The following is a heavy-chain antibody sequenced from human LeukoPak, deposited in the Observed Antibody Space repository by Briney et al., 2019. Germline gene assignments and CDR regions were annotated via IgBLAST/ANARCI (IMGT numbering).Heavy chain of an antibody. CDR3: ASYYGDYVDYYYYYYMDV. D-gene: IGHD4-17*01. Sequence: SETLSLTCTVSGGAISGSSYYWGWIRQPPGKGLEWIGSIYYSGSTYYNPSLKSRVTISVDTSKNQFSLKLSSVAAADTAVYYCASYYGDYVDYYYYYYMDVWGKGTTVTVSS. V-gene: IGHV4-39*01. CDR1: GGAISGSSYY. CDR2: IYYSGST. J-gene: IGHJ6*03.